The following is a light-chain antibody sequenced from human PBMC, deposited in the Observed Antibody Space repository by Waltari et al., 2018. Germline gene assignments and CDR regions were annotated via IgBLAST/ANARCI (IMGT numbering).Light chain of an antibody. J-gene: IGKJ2*01. CDR1: QSVSSY. V-gene: IGKV3-11*01. Sequence: EIVLTQSPATLSLSPGERATLSCGASQSVSSYLTWYQQKPGQPPRLLIYDASSRAFGIPARFSGSGSGTDFTLTISNLEPDDFAVYYCQQRSNWPYTFGQGTRLEIK. CDR2: DAS. CDR3: QQRSNWPYT.